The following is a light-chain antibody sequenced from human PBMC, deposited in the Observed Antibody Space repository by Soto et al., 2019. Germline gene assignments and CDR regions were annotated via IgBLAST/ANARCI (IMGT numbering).Light chain of an antibody. CDR2: ENN. J-gene: IGLJ2*01. V-gene: IGLV1-51*02. CDR3: GTWDSFLSAVV. Sequence: QSVLTQPPSVSAAPGQKVTISCSGRSSNIGNNYVSWYQQLPGTAPKLLIYENNKRPSGIPDRFSGSKSGTSATLGITGLQTGDQADYYCGTWDSFLSAVVFGGGTKLTVL. CDR1: SSNIGNNY.